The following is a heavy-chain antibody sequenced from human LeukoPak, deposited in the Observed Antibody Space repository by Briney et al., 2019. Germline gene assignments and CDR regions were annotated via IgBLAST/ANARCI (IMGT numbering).Heavy chain of an antibody. D-gene: IGHD3-16*01. CDR1: GYTFTNYW. V-gene: IGHV3-74*01. J-gene: IGHJ4*02. CDR3: ARESPDYVWGSSDFDS. CDR2: INTYGTNT. Sequence: PGGSLRLSCAASGYTFTNYWMHWVRQAPGEGLVWVSRINTYGTNTVYADSVRGRFTVSRDNAKNTLYLQMDSLRAEDMAVYYCARESPDYVWGSSDFDSWGQGTLVTVSS.